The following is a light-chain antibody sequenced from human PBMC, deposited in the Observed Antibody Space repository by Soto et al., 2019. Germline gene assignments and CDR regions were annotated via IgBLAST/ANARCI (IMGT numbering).Light chain of an antibody. V-gene: IGKV1-39*01. CDR1: QTIANY. Sequence: DIQMTQSPSSLSASVGDRVTISCRPSQTIANYLNWYQHKPGNAPKLLIYAASSLQTGVPSRFSGSGSGTDFTLNINSLQPEDFATYFFHQSHSSPYTFGQGTRLEIK. J-gene: IGKJ2*01. CDR3: HQSHSSPYT. CDR2: AAS.